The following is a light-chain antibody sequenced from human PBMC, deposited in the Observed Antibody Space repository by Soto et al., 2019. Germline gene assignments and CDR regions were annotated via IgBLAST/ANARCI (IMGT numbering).Light chain of an antibody. CDR3: QSYDSSLSVV. V-gene: IGLV1-40*01. J-gene: IGLJ2*01. Sequence: QSVLTQPPSVSGAPGQRVTISCTGSSSNIGAGYDVHWYQQLPGTPPKILIYGNSNRPSGVPDRFSGSKSGTSASLAITGLQAEDEADYYCQSYDSSLSVVFGGGTQLTVL. CDR2: GNS. CDR1: SSNIGAGYD.